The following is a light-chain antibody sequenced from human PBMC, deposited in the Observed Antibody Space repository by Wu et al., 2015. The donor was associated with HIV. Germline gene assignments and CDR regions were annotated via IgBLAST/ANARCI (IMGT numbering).Light chain of an antibody. V-gene: IGKV1-17*03. CDR1: QGISNY. Sequence: DIQMTQSPSAMSASVGDRVTITCRANQGISNYLAWFQQKPGQVPKRLIYATYTLQSGVPSRFSGGGSGTEFTLTISSLQPEDFATYYCLQHNIYPWTFGQGTQGRN. CDR3: LQHNIYPWT. CDR2: ATY. J-gene: IGKJ1*01.